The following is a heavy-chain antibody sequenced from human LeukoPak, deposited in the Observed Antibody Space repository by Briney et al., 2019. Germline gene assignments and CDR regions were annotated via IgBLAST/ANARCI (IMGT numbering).Heavy chain of an antibody. CDR3: ARDPPEMYSSGWYGGY. CDR1: GYTFTGYY. CDR2: INPNSGGT. V-gene: IGHV1-2*02. J-gene: IGHJ4*02. D-gene: IGHD6-19*01. Sequence: AAVKVSCKASGYTFTGYYMHWVRQAPGQGLEWMGWINPNSGGTNYTQKFQGRVTMTRDTPISTAYMELSRLRSDDTAVYYCARDPPEMYSSGWYGGYWGQGTLVTVS.